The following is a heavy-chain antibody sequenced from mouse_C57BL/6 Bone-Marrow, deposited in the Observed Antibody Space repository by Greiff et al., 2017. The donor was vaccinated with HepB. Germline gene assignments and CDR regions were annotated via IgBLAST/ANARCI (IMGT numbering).Heavy chain of an antibody. J-gene: IGHJ3*01. CDR2: INPGSGGT. Sequence: QVQLQQSGAELVRPGTSVKVSCKASGYAFTNYLIEWVKQRPGQGLEWIGVINPGSGGTNYNEKFKGKATLTADKSSSTAYMQLSSLTSEDSAVYFCARSPNWAWFAYWGQGTLVTVSA. D-gene: IGHD4-1*01. V-gene: IGHV1-54*01. CDR1: GYAFTNYL. CDR3: ARSPNWAWFAY.